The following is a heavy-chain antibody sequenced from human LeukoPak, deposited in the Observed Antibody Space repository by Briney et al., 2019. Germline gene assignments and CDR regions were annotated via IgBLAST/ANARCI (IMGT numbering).Heavy chain of an antibody. V-gene: IGHV3-23*01. Sequence: GGSLRLSCAASGFTFSSYAMNWVRQAPGKGLEWVSVIGSSGGSIYYADSVKGRFTISRDNSKNTLYLQMNSLRAEDTAVYYCAKANGNWNDRLLDYWGQGTLVTVSS. CDR3: AKANGNWNDRLLDY. CDR1: GFTFSSYA. CDR2: IGSSGGSI. J-gene: IGHJ4*02. D-gene: IGHD1-20*01.